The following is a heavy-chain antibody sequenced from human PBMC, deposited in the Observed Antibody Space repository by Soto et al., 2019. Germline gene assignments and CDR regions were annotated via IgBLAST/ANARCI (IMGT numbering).Heavy chain of an antibody. Sequence: PGGSLRLSCAASGFTFSSSAMSWVRQAPGKGLEWVSGISGDGGVTYYADSVKGRFTISRDNSKNTLFLEMYSLRAEDTAVYYCARYIPGVRYYGMDVWGQGTTVTVSS. J-gene: IGHJ6*02. D-gene: IGHD2-2*01. CDR3: ARYIPGVRYYGMDV. CDR1: GFTFSSSA. CDR2: ISGDGGVT. V-gene: IGHV3-23*01.